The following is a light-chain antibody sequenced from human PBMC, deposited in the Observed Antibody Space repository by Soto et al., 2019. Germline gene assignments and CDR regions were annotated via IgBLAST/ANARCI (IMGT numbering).Light chain of an antibody. Sequence: QSVLTQPASVSASPGQSITISCTGTSSDVGGYNYVSWYQQHPGKAPKLIIFEVSNRPSGVSNRFSGSKSGKTASLTISGLQAEDEADYYCCSYTATNTRIFGGGTQLTVL. J-gene: IGLJ2*01. CDR2: EVS. CDR3: CSYTATNTRI. CDR1: SSDVGGYNY. V-gene: IGLV2-14*01.